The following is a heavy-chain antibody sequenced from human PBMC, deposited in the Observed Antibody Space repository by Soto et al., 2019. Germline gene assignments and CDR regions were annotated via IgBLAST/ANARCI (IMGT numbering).Heavy chain of an antibody. CDR1: GFTFAKYS. V-gene: IGHV3-21*02. CDR3: ARDLMPNDRGLGDLAY. J-gene: IGHJ4*02. D-gene: IGHD3-22*01. CDR2: IASNTGDR. Sequence: EVQLVESGGGLVKPGGSLRLSCAASGFTFAKYSMNWVRQAPGKGLEWVSSIASNTGDRYYADSVRGRFTISRDNAKNSLSLQLSSLRDEDTAVYYCARDLMPNDRGLGDLAYWGQGVLVTVSS.